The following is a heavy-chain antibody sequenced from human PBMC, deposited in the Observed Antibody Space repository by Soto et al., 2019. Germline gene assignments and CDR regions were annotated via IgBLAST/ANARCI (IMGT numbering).Heavy chain of an antibody. CDR2: ISAYTGNT. Sequence: QVQLVQSGAEMKKPGASVKVSCKASGYTFTTYGISWVRQAPGQGLEWMGWISAYTGNTHYAQKLQGRVTMTTDTSTSTAYVELRSLRSDDTAVYYCAREHFPTTYDSFDDWGQGTLVTVSS. J-gene: IGHJ4*02. D-gene: IGHD3-3*02. CDR3: AREHFPTTYDSFDD. CDR1: GYTFTTYG. V-gene: IGHV1-18*04.